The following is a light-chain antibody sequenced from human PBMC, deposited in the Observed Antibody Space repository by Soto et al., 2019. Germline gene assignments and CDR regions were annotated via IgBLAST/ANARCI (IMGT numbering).Light chain of an antibody. CDR1: SSNIGSNY. V-gene: IGLV1-47*01. CDR3: AAWDDSLSGYWV. Sequence: QSVLTQPPSVSGTPGQRVTISCSGSSSNIGSNYVYWFQQVPGSAPKLLIYRSYQRPSGVPDRFSGSKSGTSASLAISGLRSEDEADYYSAAWDDSLSGYWVFGVGTKLTVL. CDR2: RSY. J-gene: IGLJ3*02.